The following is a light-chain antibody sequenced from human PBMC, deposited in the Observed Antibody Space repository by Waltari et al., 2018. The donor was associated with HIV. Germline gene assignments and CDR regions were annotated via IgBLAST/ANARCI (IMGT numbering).Light chain of an antibody. J-gene: IGLJ3*02. CDR1: RPTNFGTPYA. V-gene: IGLV1-40*01. CDR3: QSSDRMSDSWV. Sequence: QSALTQPPSVSGAPGQRVAISCTGLRPTNFGTPYAVHWYQHIPGTGPRLLISSDNKRHSGVPERFSASKSGTSASLAITGLQAEDEADYYCQSSDRMSDSWVFGGGTRLTVL. CDR2: SDN.